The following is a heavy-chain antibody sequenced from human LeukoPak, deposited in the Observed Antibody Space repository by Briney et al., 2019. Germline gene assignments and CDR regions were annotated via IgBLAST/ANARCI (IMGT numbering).Heavy chain of an antibody. J-gene: IGHJ5*02. Sequence: SETLSLTCAVYGGSFSGYYWSWIRQPPGKGLEWIGEINHSGSTNYNPSLKSRVTISVDTSKNQFSLKLSSVTAADTAVYYCARGRSAGAARLVVNWFDPWGQGTLVTVSS. CDR2: INHSGST. CDR1: GGSFSGYY. CDR3: ARGRSAGAARLVVNWFDP. D-gene: IGHD6-6*01. V-gene: IGHV4-34*01.